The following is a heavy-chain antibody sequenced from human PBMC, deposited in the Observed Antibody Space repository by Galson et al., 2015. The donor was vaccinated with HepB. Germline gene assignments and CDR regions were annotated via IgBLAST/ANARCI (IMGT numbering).Heavy chain of an antibody. J-gene: IGHJ3*02. CDR3: AKDLSGDHDAFDI. CDR2: IQYDGSNK. V-gene: IGHV3-30*02. Sequence: SLRLSCAASGFTFSSYGMHWVRQAPGKGLEWVAFIQYDGSNKYYADSVKGRFTISRDNSKNTLYLQMNSLRAEDTAVYYCAKDLSGDHDAFDIWGQGTIVTVSS. CDR1: GFTFSSYG. D-gene: IGHD7-27*01.